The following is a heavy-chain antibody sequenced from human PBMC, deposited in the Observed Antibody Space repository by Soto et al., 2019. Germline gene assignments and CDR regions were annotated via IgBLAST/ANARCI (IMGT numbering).Heavy chain of an antibody. D-gene: IGHD2-2*01. CDR1: GGSFSGYY. V-gene: IGHV4-34*01. CDR3: ARGSPKYCSSTSCYEGYYYYYMDV. CDR2: INHSGTT. Sequence: QVQLQQWGAGLLKPSETLSLTCAVYGGSFSGYYWSWIRQPPGKGLEWIGEINHSGTTNYNPSLKRRVTISVDTSKNQFSLKLSSVTAADTAVYYCARGSPKYCSSTSCYEGYYYYYMDVWGKGTTVTVSS. J-gene: IGHJ6*03.